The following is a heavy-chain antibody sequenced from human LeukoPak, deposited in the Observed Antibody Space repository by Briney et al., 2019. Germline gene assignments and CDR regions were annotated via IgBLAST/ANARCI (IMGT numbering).Heavy chain of an antibody. V-gene: IGHV3-30*02. CDR3: AKDKPLGYYSSTSCRRGKNFDY. J-gene: IGHJ4*02. CDR2: IRYDGSNK. D-gene: IGHD2-2*01. CDR1: GFTFSSYG. Sequence: GGSLRLSCAASGFTFSSYGMHWVRQAPGKGLEWVAFIRYDGSNKYYADSVKGRFTISRDNSKNTLYLQMNSLRAEDTAVYYCAKDKPLGYYSSTSCRRGKNFDYWGQGTLVTVSS.